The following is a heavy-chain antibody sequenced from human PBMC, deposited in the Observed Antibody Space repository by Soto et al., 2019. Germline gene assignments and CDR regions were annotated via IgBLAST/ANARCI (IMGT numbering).Heavy chain of an antibody. CDR3: ESRTIVLVRGVIISEALDV. D-gene: IGHD3-10*01. Sequence: PGESLKISCKASGYSFTSHWIGWVRQRPGKGLEWMGIVFPGNSETRYSPSFEGQVTISADKTFSTSYLQWNSLKASDTAMYYCESRTIVLVRGVIISEALDVWGQGTMVTV. J-gene: IGHJ3*01. CDR1: GYSFTSHW. CDR2: VFPGNSET. V-gene: IGHV5-51*01.